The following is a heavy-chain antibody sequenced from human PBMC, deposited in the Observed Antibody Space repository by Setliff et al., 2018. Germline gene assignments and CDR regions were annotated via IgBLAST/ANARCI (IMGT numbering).Heavy chain of an antibody. CDR3: AGQGPIFGTGLIPGFDQ. J-gene: IGHJ4*02. V-gene: IGHV3-23*01. D-gene: IGHD3-3*01. CDR2: VSGSGDNA. CDR1: GITFTSYA. Sequence: PGGSLRLSCVASGITFTSYAMSWVRQAPGKGLEWVSTVSGSGDNAYYTDSVKGRFTTSRDNSKNTLSLQMSSLGAEDTAIYFCAGQGPIFGTGLIPGFDQWGQGTMVTVSS.